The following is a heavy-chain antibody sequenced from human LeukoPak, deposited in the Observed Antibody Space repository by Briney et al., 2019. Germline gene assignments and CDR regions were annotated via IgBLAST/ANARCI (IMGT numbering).Heavy chain of an antibody. CDR1: GGSISSISYY. V-gene: IGHV4-39*01. Sequence: AETLSLTCTVSGGSISSISYYGGWIRQPRGKGLEWIGRIYYSVKTYYNQSLKSRVTISVDKSKNQFSLKLSSVTAADTAVYYCARTVAGTSDDAFDIWGQGTMVTVSS. CDR2: IYYSVKT. CDR3: ARTVAGTSDDAFDI. J-gene: IGHJ3*02. D-gene: IGHD6-19*01.